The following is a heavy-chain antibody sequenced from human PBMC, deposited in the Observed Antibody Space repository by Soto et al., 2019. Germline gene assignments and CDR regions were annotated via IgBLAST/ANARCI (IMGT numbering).Heavy chain of an antibody. CDR3: AGKPNALNYFDY. J-gene: IGHJ4*02. V-gene: IGHV4-31*03. CDR1: GGSISSGDYY. D-gene: IGHD2-8*01. Sequence: SETLSLTCTVSGGSISSGDYYWSWIRQHPGKGLEWIGYIHYSGSTYYNPSLKSRVTISVDTSKNQFSLELSSVTAADTAVYYCAGKPNALNYFDYWGQGTLVTVSS. CDR2: IHYSGST.